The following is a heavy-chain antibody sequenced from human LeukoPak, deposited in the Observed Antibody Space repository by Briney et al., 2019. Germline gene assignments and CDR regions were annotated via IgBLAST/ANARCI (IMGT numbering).Heavy chain of an antibody. CDR2: ISSSSSYL. Sequence: PGGSLRLSCAASGFTFSSYTMNWVRQAPGKGLEWVSSISSSSSYLYYADSVKGRFTISRDNSKNTLYLQMNSLRAEDTAVYYCAKNRRVVVALYYFDYWGQGTLVTVSS. V-gene: IGHV3-21*01. D-gene: IGHD2-15*01. CDR1: GFTFSSYT. CDR3: AKNRRVVVALYYFDY. J-gene: IGHJ4*02.